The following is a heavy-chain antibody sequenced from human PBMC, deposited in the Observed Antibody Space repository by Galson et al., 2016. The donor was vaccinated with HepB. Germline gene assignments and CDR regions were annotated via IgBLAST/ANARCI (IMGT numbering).Heavy chain of an antibody. V-gene: IGHV4-31*11. CDR2: ISYSGKT. CDR3: ARAFGDIVVVEAASYLDS. D-gene: IGHD3-16*01. J-gene: IGHJ4*02. CDR1: GDSISTSRYY. Sequence: TLSLTCVVSGDSISTSRYYWSWIRQQPGKGLDWIGYISYSGKTSYNPSLKRRLSISIDMSENRFSLRLSSVTVADTAVYYCARAFGDIVVVEAASYLDSWGQGTLVTVSS.